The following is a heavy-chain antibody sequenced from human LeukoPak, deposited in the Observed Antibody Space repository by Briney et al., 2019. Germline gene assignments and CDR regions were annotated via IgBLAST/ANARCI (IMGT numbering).Heavy chain of an antibody. Sequence: PSQTLSLTCTVSGGSISSGSYYWSWIRQPAGKGLEWIGRIYTSGSTNYNPSLKSRVTISVDKSKNQFSLKLSSVTAADTAVYYCALEYGSGSYYKGSKTDYWGQGTLVTVSS. CDR2: IYTSGST. D-gene: IGHD3-10*01. CDR1: GGSISSGSYY. J-gene: IGHJ4*02. CDR3: ALEYGSGSYYKGSKTDY. V-gene: IGHV4-61*02.